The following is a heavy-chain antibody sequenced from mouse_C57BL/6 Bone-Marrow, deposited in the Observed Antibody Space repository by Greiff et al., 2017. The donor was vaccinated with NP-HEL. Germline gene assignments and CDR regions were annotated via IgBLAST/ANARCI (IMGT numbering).Heavy chain of an antibody. CDR1: GYTFTSYW. CDR2: IDPSDSYT. CDR3: ARFDGYYGYFDY. J-gene: IGHJ2*01. V-gene: IGHV1-69*01. Sequence: VQLQESGAELVMPGASVKLSCKASGYTFTSYWMHWVKQRPGQGLEWIGEIDPSDSYTNYNQKFKGKSTLTVDKSSSTAYMQLSSLTSEDSAVYYCARFDGYYGYFDYWGQGTTLTVSS. D-gene: IGHD2-3*01.